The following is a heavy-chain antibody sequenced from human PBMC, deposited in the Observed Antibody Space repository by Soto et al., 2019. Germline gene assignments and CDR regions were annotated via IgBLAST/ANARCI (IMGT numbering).Heavy chain of an antibody. J-gene: IGHJ6*02. V-gene: IGHV1-18*01. CDR3: ARATSGWPPYYGMDV. CDR2: ISAYNGNT. D-gene: IGHD3-3*01. CDR1: GYTFTSYG. Sequence: ASVKVSCKASGYTFTSYGISWVRQAPGQGLEWMGWISAYNGNTNYAQKLQGRVTMTTGTSTSTAYMELRSLRSDDTAVYYCARATSGWPPYYGMDVWGQGTTVTVSS.